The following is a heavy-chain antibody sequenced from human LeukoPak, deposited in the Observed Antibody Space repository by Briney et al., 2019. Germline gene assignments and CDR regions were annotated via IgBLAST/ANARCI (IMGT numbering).Heavy chain of an antibody. V-gene: IGHV3-48*03. J-gene: IGHJ4*02. CDR1: GFTFSRFE. D-gene: IGHD3/OR15-3a*01. CDR3: SAWTDLYDH. Sequence: GGSLRLSCVASGFTFSRFEMNWVRQAPGKGLEWISHISTGTYIAYTDSVKGRFTISRDNAKNSLFLQMNSLRVEDTGVYYCSAWTDLYDHWGQGTLVAVSS. CDR2: ISTGTYI.